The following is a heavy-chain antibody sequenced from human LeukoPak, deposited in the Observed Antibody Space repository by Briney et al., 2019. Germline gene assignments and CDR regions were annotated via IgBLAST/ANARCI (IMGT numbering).Heavy chain of an antibody. CDR3: ARERSSWQHHDAFDI. J-gene: IGHJ3*02. D-gene: IGHD6-13*01. V-gene: IGHV4-31*03. CDR1: GGSISSGGYY. Sequence: SETLSLTCTVSGGSISSGGYYWSWLRQHQGKGLEWIGYIYYSGSTYYNPSLKSRVTISVDTSKNQFSLKLSSVTAADTAVYYCARERSSWQHHDAFDIWGQGTMVTVSS. CDR2: IYYSGST.